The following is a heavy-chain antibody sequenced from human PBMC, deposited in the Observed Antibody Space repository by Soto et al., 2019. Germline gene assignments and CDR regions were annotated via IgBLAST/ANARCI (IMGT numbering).Heavy chain of an antibody. D-gene: IGHD6-6*01. CDR1: GGSFSGYY. J-gene: IGHJ4*02. Sequence: SETLSLTCAVYGGSFSGYYWSWIRQPPGKGLEWIGEINHSGSTNYNPSLKSRVTISVDTSKNQFSLKLSSVTAADTAVYYCARGTSPGESSSNPFDYWGQGTLVTVSS. V-gene: IGHV4-34*01. CDR3: ARGTSPGESSSNPFDY. CDR2: INHSGST.